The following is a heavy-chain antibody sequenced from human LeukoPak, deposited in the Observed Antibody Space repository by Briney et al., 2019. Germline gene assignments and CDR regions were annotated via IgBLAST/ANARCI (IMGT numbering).Heavy chain of an antibody. D-gene: IGHD6-13*01. J-gene: IGHJ6*02. CDR2: INHSGST. V-gene: IGHV4-34*01. CDR3: ARGRGYSSSWYSPPTYYYYGMDV. Sequence: PSETLSLTCTVSGGSISSYYWSWIRQPPGKGLEWIGEINHSGSTNYNPSLKSRVTISVDTSKNQFSLKLSSVTAADTAVYYCARGRGYSSSWYSPPTYYYYGMDVWGQGTTVTVSS. CDR1: GGSISSYY.